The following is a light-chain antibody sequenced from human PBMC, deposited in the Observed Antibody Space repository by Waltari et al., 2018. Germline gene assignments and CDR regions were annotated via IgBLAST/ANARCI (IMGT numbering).Light chain of an antibody. CDR3: QQYYSYPWT. J-gene: IGKJ1*01. CDR2: QAS. V-gene: IGKV1-5*03. Sequence: DIQLTQSPSTLSASVGDRVTITCRASQSISTWLAWYQQEPGKAPNLLISQASSLESGVSSRFSGSESGTAFTLNISSLQPDDFATYYCQQYYSYPWTFGQGTKVDIK. CDR1: QSISTW.